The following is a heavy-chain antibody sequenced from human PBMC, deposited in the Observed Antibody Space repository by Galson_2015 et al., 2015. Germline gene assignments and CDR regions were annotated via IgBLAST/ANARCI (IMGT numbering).Heavy chain of an antibody. V-gene: IGHV3-33*01. J-gene: IGHJ5*02. CDR3: ARDPSGGVVVPVMHFGWFDP. D-gene: IGHD2-2*01. CDR2: TWYDGSNK. CDR1: GFTFSSYG. Sequence: SLRLSCAASGFTFSSYGMHWVRQAPGKGLEWVAVTWYDGSNKYYADSVKGRFTISRDNSKNTLYLQMNSLRAEDTAVYYCARDPSGGVVVPVMHFGWFDPWGQGTLVTVSS.